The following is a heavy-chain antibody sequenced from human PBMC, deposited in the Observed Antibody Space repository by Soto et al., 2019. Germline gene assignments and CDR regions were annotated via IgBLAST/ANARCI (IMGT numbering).Heavy chain of an antibody. J-gene: IGHJ4*02. CDR3: ARGFGVTTNPPGH. CDR2: IQVGGST. V-gene: IGHV4-59*01. D-gene: IGHD4-17*01. Sequence: QVQLQESGPGLVKPSETLSLTCTVSGGSISNFYWSWIRQPPGKGPEYIGYIQVGGSTNYNPSLESRVAISVDTSNNQFSLRLTSVTAADTAVYYCARGFGVTTNPPGHWGQGTLVTVSS. CDR1: GGSISNFY.